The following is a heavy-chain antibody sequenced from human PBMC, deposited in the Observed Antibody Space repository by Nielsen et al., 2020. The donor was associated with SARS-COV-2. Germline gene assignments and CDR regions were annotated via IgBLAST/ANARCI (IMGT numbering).Heavy chain of an antibody. Sequence: GESLKISCAASGFTFSSYGMHWVRQAPGKGLEWVAVISYDGSNKYYADSVKGRFTISRDNSKNSLYLQMNSLRAEDTALYYCAKDMTGAVAGLYYYYMDVWSKGTTVTVSS. CDR1: GFTFSSYG. V-gene: IGHV3-30*18. D-gene: IGHD6-19*01. CDR2: ISYDGSNK. CDR3: AKDMTGAVAGLYYYYMDV. J-gene: IGHJ6*03.